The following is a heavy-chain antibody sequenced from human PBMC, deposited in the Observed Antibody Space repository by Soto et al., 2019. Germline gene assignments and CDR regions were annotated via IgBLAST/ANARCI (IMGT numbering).Heavy chain of an antibody. V-gene: IGHV3-30-3*01. J-gene: IGHJ4*02. CDR1: GITFSSYA. D-gene: IGHD3-22*01. CDR2: ISYDGSDK. Sequence: PGGSLRLSCAASGITFSSYAMHWVRQAPGKGLEWVALISYDGSDKDYADSVKGRFTISRDNSRNTLFLQMNSLRAEDTAVYYCARDYYKYYDSSGYYRSPAYWGQGTLVTV. CDR3: ARDYYKYYDSSGYYRSPAY.